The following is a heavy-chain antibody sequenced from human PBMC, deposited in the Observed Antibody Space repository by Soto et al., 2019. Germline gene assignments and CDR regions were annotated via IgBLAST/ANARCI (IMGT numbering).Heavy chain of an antibody. D-gene: IGHD3-22*01. CDR1: GGTFSSYA. CDR2: IIPIFGTA. CDR3: ASGIDPARYYYDSSGRFDY. Sequence: QVQLVQSGAEVKKPGSSVKVSCKASGGTFSSYAISWVRQAPGQGLEWMGGIIPIFGTANYAQKFQGRVTITADESTSTDYMELSSLRSEDTAVYYCASGIDPARYYYDSSGRFDYWGQGTLVTVSS. V-gene: IGHV1-69*01. J-gene: IGHJ4*02.